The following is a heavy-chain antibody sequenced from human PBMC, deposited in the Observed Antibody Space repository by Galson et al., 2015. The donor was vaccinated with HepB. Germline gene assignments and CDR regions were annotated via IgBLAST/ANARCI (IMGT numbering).Heavy chain of an antibody. D-gene: IGHD2-2*01. Sequence: SLRLSCAASGFTFSSHTMNWVRQAPGKGLEWVPYISGSSTIIYYADSVKGRFTISRDNAKNSLYLQMNSLRAEDTAVYYCARRGCSSTRCYLGPAFDIWGQGTMVTVSS. CDR1: GFTFSSHT. CDR3: ARRGCSSTRCYLGPAFDI. CDR2: ISGSSTII. V-gene: IGHV3-48*04. J-gene: IGHJ3*02.